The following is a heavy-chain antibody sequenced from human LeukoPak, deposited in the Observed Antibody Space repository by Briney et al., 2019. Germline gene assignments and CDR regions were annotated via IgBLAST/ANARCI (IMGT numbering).Heavy chain of an antibody. V-gene: IGHV3-9*01. J-gene: IGHJ4*02. CDR3: AKRTSGTYLGTFDY. CDR1: GFTFDDYA. CDR2: IVWNSGSI. D-gene: IGHD7-27*01. Sequence: GRSLRLSCAASGFTFDDYAMHWVRQAPGKGLEWVSGIVWNSGSIDYADSVKGRFTISRDNAKNTLYLQMNSLRAEDTAIYYCAKRTSGTYLGTFDYWGQGTLVTVSS.